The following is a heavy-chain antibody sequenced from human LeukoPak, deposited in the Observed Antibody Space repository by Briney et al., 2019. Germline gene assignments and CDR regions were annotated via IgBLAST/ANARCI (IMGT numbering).Heavy chain of an antibody. CDR2: IYYNGNT. CDR3: AALTGGYFDY. CDR1: GGSISGYY. V-gene: IGHV4-59*08. J-gene: IGHJ4*02. D-gene: IGHD1-14*01. Sequence: SSETLSLTCTVSGGSISGYYWSWIRQPPGKGLEWIRYIYYNGNTNYNPSLKSRVTISMDTSKNQFSLKLSSVTAADTAMYYCAALTGGYFDYWGQGTLVTVSS.